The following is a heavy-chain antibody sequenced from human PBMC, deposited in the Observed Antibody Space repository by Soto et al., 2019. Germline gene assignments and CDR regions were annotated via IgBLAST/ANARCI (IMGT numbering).Heavy chain of an antibody. J-gene: IGHJ6*02. CDR1: ALTASKNY. Sequence: EVQLVESGGGLVQPGGSLRLSCAGSALTASKNYMSWVRQPPGKGLEWVSVIYSGGTTYYADSVKDRFSISRDNSKSTLYLQMDNLRAGDTAVYYCARGGSSSDWDYSGMDVWGQGTTVTVSS. CDR2: IYSGGTT. D-gene: IGHD3-10*01. V-gene: IGHV3-66*01. CDR3: ARGGSSSDWDYSGMDV.